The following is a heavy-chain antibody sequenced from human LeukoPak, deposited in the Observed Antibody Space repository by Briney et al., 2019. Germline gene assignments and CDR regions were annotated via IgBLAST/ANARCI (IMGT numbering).Heavy chain of an antibody. Sequence: SVTVSYKASGGTFNSYAISWVRQAPGQGLEWMGGIIPIFGTANYAQKFQGRVTITADESTSTAYMELSSLRSEDTAAYYCARDVGGGSSYYYYGMDVWGKGTTVTVSS. CDR2: IIPIFGTA. CDR3: ARDVGGGSSYYYYGMDV. CDR1: GGTFNSYA. D-gene: IGHD2-15*01. V-gene: IGHV1-69*13. J-gene: IGHJ6*04.